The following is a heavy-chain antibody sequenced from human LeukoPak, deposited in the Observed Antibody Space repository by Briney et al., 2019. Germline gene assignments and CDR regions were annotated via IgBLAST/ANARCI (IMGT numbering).Heavy chain of an antibody. V-gene: IGHV3-23*01. Sequence: GGSLKLSCAASGFSFSSYAMIWVRQAPGKGLEWVSSISGSGDNTYYAESVKGRFTISRDNSKNTLFLQMNSLRAEDTAVFYCANRSGYTTGWFFDFWGQGTLVTVSS. CDR2: ISGSGDNT. CDR1: GFSFSSYA. J-gene: IGHJ4*02. D-gene: IGHD6-19*01. CDR3: ANRSGYTTGWFFDF.